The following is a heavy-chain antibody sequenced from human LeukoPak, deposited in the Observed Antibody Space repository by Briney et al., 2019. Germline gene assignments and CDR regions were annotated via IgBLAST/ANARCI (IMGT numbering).Heavy chain of an antibody. V-gene: IGHV3-9*01. CDR3: AKDIMGSSSWYAFDS. Sequence: GGSLRLSCAAPGFTFRDYAMHWVRQAPGKGLEWVSGISWDGVTLGYVGSVKGRFTISRDNAKNSLYLQMNSLRAEDTAFYYCAKDIMGSSSWYAFDSWGQGTLVTVSS. J-gene: IGHJ4*02. CDR2: ISWDGVTL. D-gene: IGHD6-13*01. CDR1: GFTFRDYA.